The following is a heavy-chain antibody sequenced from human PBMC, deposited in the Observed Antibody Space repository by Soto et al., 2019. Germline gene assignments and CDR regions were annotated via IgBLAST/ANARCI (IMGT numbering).Heavy chain of an antibody. CDR2: IIPIFGTA. V-gene: IGHV1-69*06. J-gene: IGHJ5*02. D-gene: IGHD2-2*02. CDR1: GGTFSSYA. Sequence: SVKVSCKASGGTFSSYAISWVRQAPGQGLEWMGGIIPIFGTANYAQKFQGRVTITADKSTSTAYMELSSLRSEDTAVYYCARESGCSSTSCYNEAWFDPWGQGTLVTVSS. CDR3: ARESGCSSTSCYNEAWFDP.